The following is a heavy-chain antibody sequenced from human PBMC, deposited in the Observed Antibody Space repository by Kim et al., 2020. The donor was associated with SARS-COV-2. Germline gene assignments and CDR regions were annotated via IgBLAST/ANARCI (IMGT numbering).Heavy chain of an antibody. CDR2: ISYDGSNK. D-gene: IGHD7-27*01. Sequence: GGSLRLSCAASGFTFSSYGMHWVRQAPGKGLEWVAVISYDGSNKYSADSVKGRFTISRDNSKNTLYLQMNSLRAEDTAVYYCSSTLGGSYYYGMDLWGQGTTVTVSS. V-gene: IGHV3-30*03. CDR3: SSTLGGSYYYGMDL. CDR1: GFTFSSYG. J-gene: IGHJ6*02.